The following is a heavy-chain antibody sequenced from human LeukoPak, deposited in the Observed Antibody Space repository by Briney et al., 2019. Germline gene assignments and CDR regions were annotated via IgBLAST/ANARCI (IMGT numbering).Heavy chain of an antibody. CDR2: IYSGGST. J-gene: IGHJ4*02. D-gene: IGHD6-6*01. CDR1: GFTVSSNY. Sequence: GGSLRLSCAASGFTVSSNYMGWVRQAPGKGLEWVSVIYSGGSTYYADSVQGRFTISRDNSKNTLYLQMNSLRAEDTAVYYCARDRLYSSSSEDYWGQGILVTVSS. V-gene: IGHV3-53*01. CDR3: ARDRLYSSSSEDY.